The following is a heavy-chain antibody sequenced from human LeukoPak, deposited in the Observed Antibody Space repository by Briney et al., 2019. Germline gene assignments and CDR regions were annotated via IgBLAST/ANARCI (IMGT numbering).Heavy chain of an antibody. CDR2: IVPSGGST. CDR1: GFTFSDYY. V-gene: IGHV3-64*01. D-gene: IGHD3-10*01. J-gene: IGHJ4*02. CDR3: ARAPHYYGSGLYYFDY. Sequence: GGSLRLSCAASGFTFSDYYMHWVRQAPGEGLEYVSAIVPSGGSTYYATSVKGRFTMSRDNSKSTLYLQMGSLRAEDMAVYFCARAPHYYGSGLYYFDYWGQGTLVTVSS.